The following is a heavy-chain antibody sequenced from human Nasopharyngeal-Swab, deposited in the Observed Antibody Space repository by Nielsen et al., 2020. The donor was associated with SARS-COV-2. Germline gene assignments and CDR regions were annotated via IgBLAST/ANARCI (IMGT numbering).Heavy chain of an antibody. CDR1: GYTLTELS. V-gene: IGHV1-24*01. CDR2: FDPEDGET. CDR3: ATDYRSGYPSGLDYYYYYYGMDV. J-gene: IGHJ6*02. Sequence: ASVKVSCKVSGYTLTELSMHWVRQAPGKGLVWMGGFDPEDGETIYAQKFQGRVTMTEDTSTDTAYMELSSLRSEDTAVYYCATDYRSGYPSGLDYYYYYYGMDVWGQGTTVTVSS. D-gene: IGHD3-22*01.